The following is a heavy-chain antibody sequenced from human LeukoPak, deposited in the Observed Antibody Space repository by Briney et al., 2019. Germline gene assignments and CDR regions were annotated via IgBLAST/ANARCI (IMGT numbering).Heavy chain of an antibody. CDR2: IYYSGST. J-gene: IGHJ5*02. CDR3: ARDAASYGSGSWFDP. Sequence: SETLSLTCTVSGGSISSGGYYWSWIRQHPGKSLEWIGYIYYSGSTYYNPSLKSRVTISVDTSKNQFSLKLSSVTAADTAVYYCARDAASYGSGSWFDPWGQGTLVTVSS. CDR1: GGSISSGGYY. D-gene: IGHD3-10*01. V-gene: IGHV4-31*03.